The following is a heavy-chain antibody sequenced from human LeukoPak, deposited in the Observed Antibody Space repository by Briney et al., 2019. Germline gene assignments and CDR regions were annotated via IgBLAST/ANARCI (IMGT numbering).Heavy chain of an antibody. Sequence: QSGGSLRLSCVASGFTFSSYWVHWVRQAPGKGLVWLTRISSDGSTTSYADSVKGRFTISRDNAKNTLYLQMNSLRAEDTAVYYCARGNYYGMDVWGRGTTVTVSS. J-gene: IGHJ6*02. CDR2: ISSDGSTT. V-gene: IGHV3-74*01. CDR1: GFTFSSYW. CDR3: ARGNYYGMDV.